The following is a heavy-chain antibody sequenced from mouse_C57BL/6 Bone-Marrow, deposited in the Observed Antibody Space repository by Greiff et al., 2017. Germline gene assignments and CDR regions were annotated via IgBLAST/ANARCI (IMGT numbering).Heavy chain of an antibody. J-gene: IGHJ2*01. Sequence: QVQLKESGPELVKPGASVKISCKASGYAFSSSWMNWVKQRPGKGLEWIGRIYPGDGDTNYNGKFKGKATLTADKSSSTAYMQLSSLTSEDSAVYFCARVVAGDYWGQGTTLTVSS. CDR3: ARVVAGDY. CDR2: IYPGDGDT. V-gene: IGHV1-82*01. D-gene: IGHD1-1*01. CDR1: GYAFSSSW.